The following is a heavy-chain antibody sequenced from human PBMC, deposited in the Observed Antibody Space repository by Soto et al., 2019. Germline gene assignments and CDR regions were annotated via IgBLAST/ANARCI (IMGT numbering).Heavy chain of an antibody. CDR2: INPRGVTT. V-gene: IGHV1-46*01. CDR1: GYTFTTYY. Sequence: GASVKVSCKASGYTFTTYYMHWVRQAPGQGLEWMGMINPRGVTTDYAQKFQGRVTMTRDLSTSTGYMELRSLRSEDTAVYYCATAISLLNGAYYYGMDVWGRGTPVTVTS. J-gene: IGHJ6*02. D-gene: IGHD2-2*02. CDR3: ATAISLLNGAYYYGMDV.